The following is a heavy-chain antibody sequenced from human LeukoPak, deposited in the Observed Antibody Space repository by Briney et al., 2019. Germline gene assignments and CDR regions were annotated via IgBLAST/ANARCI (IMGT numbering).Heavy chain of an antibody. CDR1: GFTFSTYA. J-gene: IGHJ5*01. V-gene: IGHV3-30*04. CDR2: ISYDGSKK. Sequence: PGGSLRLSCAASGFTFSTYALHWVRQAPGKGLERVAVISYDGSKKYYADSLKGRFPISRDNSKNTLFLQMNSLRAEDTAVYYCARDYSSTSVLDSWGQGTLVTVSS. D-gene: IGHD2-2*01. CDR3: ARDYSSTSVLDS.